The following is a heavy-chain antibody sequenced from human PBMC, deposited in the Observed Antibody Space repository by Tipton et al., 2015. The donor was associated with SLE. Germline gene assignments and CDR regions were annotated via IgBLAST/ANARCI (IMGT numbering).Heavy chain of an antibody. CDR3: ASSDFGGWEFDY. Sequence: GLVKPSETLSLTCGIFGESFSGYYWSWIRQSPGKGLEWIGEIYPSGSTNYNPSLNSRVTISADTSKNQCSLKVSSVTAADTAVYYCASSDFGGWEFDYWGQGTLVTVSS. J-gene: IGHJ4*02. CDR2: IYPSGST. V-gene: IGHV4-34*01. D-gene: IGHD4-23*01. CDR1: GESFSGYY.